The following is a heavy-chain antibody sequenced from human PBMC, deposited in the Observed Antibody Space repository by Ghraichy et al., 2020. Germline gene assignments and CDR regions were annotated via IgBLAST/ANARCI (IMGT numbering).Heavy chain of an antibody. Sequence: SETLSLTCTVSGGAISSNNFYWGWLRQPPGKGLEWIANIYYTGRSHYNPSLQSRVTISINTSKNQFSLKLTSVTAADTALYYCARHGDCGNNCYSFIDYWGQGALVTVSS. CDR2: IYYTGRS. J-gene: IGHJ4*02. CDR3: ARHGDCGNNCYSFIDY. CDR1: GGAISSNNFY. V-gene: IGHV4-39*01. D-gene: IGHD2-21*02.